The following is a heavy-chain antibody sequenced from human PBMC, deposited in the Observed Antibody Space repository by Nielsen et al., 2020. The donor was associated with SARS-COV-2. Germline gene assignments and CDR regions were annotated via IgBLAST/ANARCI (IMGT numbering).Heavy chain of an antibody. V-gene: IGHV1-8*01. Sequence: ASVKVSCKASGYTFTSYDINWVRQATGQGLEWMGWMNPNSGNTGYAQKFQGRVTITADESTSTAYMELSSLRSEDTAVYYCARDHLPLAGVAYNYYYYYMDVWGKGTTVTVSS. CDR2: MNPNSGNT. J-gene: IGHJ6*03. D-gene: IGHD3-3*01. CDR3: ARDHLPLAGVAYNYYYYYMDV. CDR1: GYTFTSYD.